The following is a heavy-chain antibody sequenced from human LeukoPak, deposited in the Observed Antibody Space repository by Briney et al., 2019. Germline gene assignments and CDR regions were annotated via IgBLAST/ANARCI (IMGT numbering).Heavy chain of an antibody. Sequence: GGSLRLSCAASGFTFSSYGMHWARQAPGKGLEWVAVISYDGSNKYYADSVKGRFTISRDSSKNTLYLQMNSLRAEDTAVYYCARATKAFDYWGQGTLVTVSS. V-gene: IGHV3-30*03. J-gene: IGHJ4*02. D-gene: IGHD5-12*01. CDR3: ARATKAFDY. CDR2: ISYDGSNK. CDR1: GFTFSSYG.